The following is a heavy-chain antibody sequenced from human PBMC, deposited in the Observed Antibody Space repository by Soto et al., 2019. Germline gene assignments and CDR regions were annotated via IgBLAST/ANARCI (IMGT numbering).Heavy chain of an antibody. CDR1: GFTFSSYG. CDR3: AKSVYNWNDGFFDY. J-gene: IGHJ4*02. Sequence: ESGGGVVQPGRSLRLSCAASGFTFSSYGMHWVRQAPGKGLEWVAIISYDEINKYYADSVKGRFTISRDNSKNTLYLQMNSLRAEDTAVYYCAKSVYNWNDGFFDYWGQGTLVTVSS. V-gene: IGHV3-30*18. D-gene: IGHD1-1*01. CDR2: ISYDEINK.